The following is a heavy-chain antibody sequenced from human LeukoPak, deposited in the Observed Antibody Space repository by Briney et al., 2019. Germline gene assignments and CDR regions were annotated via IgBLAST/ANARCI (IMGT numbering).Heavy chain of an antibody. J-gene: IGHJ3*02. V-gene: IGHV4-30-4*01. CDR2: IYYSGST. CDR3: ARHGNPYCSGGSCYRDAFDI. D-gene: IGHD2-15*01. CDR1: GGSISSGDYY. Sequence: SETLSLTCTVSGGSISSGDYYWSWIRQPPGKGLEWIGYIYYSGSTYDNPSLKSRVTISVDTSKNQFSLKLSSVTAADTAVYYCARHGNPYCSGGSCYRDAFDIWGQGTMVTVSS.